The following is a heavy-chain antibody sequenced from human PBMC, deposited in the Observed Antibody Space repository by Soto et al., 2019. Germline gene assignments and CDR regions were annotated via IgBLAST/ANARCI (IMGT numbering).Heavy chain of an antibody. Sequence: SVKVSCKASGGTFSSYAISWVRQAPGQGLEWMGGIIPIFGTANYAQKFQGRVTITADESTSTAYMELSSLRSEDTAVYNCARVQVAASPGRFYYGMDVWGQGTTVTVSS. CDR2: IIPIFGTA. CDR3: ARVQVAASPGRFYYGMDV. D-gene: IGHD6-19*01. CDR1: GGTFSSYA. V-gene: IGHV1-69*13. J-gene: IGHJ6*02.